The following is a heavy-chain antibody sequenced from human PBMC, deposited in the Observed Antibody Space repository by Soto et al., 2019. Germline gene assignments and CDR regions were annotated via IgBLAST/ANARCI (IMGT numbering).Heavy chain of an antibody. CDR3: ARGRYGDY. V-gene: IGHV1-18*01. CDR1: GYTFTSYG. D-gene: IGHD1-1*01. CDR2: ISAHNGNT. J-gene: IGHJ4*02. Sequence: QVHLVQYGAEVKKPGASVQVSCTASGYTFTSYGITWVRQAPGQGLEWMGWISAHNGNTDYAQKLQGRVIVTRDTSTSTAYMELRSLISDDTAVYYCARGRYGDYWGQGALVTVSS.